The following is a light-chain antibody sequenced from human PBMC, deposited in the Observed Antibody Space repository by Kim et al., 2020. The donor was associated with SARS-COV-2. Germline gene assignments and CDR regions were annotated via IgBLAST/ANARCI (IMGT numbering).Light chain of an antibody. CDR2: GAS. Sequence: SPGERATLSCRASQSVSSSYLAWYQQKPGQAPRVLIYGASSRATGIPDRFSGSGSGTDFTLTISRLEPEDFAVYYCQQYGSSQWTFGQGTKVDIK. CDR3: QQYGSSQWT. J-gene: IGKJ1*01. V-gene: IGKV3-20*01. CDR1: QSVSSSY.